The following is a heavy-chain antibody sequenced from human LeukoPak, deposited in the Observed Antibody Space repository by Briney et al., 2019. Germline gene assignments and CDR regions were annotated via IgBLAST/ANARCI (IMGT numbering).Heavy chain of an antibody. Sequence: GGSLRLSCAASGFTFSDYYMSWIRQAPGKGLEWVSYISSSSSYTNYADSVKGRFTISRDNAKNSLYLQMNSLRAEDTAVYYCARAPHYSNYGPYYYGMDVWAKGPRSPSP. CDR2: ISSSSSYT. J-gene: IGHJ6*02. D-gene: IGHD4-11*01. V-gene: IGHV3-11*06. CDR1: GFTFSDYY. CDR3: ARAPHYSNYGPYYYGMDV.